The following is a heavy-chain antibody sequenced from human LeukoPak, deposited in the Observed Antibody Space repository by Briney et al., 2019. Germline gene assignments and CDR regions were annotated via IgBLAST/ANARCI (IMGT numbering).Heavy chain of an antibody. V-gene: IGHV3-73*01. CDR2: IRSKANSYAT. Sequence: GGSLRLSCAASGFTFSGSAMHWVRQASGKGLEWVGRIRSKANSYATAYAASVKGRFTISRDDSKNTAYLQMNSLKTEDTAVYYCTTARRIFYGDYGPINSGRDYYYYMDVWGKGTTVTVSS. CDR1: GFTFSGSA. CDR3: TTARRIFYGDYGPINSGRDYYYYMDV. D-gene: IGHD4-17*01. J-gene: IGHJ6*03.